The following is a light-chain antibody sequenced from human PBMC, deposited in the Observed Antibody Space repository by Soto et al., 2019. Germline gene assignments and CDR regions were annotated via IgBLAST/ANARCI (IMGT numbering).Light chain of an antibody. V-gene: IGLV1-40*01. CDR3: QSYDSSLSGYV. CDR2: GNS. CDR1: SSNIGAGYD. Sequence: QLVLTQPPSVSGAPGQRVTISCTGSSSNIGAGYDVHWYQQLPGTAPKLLIYGNSNRPSGVPDRFSGSQSGTSASLAITGLQAEDEADYYCQSYDSSLSGYVFGTGTKLTVL. J-gene: IGLJ1*01.